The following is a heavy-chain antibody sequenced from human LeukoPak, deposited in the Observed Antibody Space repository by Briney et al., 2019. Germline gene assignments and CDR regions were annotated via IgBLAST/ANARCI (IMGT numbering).Heavy chain of an antibody. J-gene: IGHJ4*02. V-gene: IGHV1-2*06. CDR2: INPNSGGT. Sequence: ASVKVSCKASGYTFTGYYMHWVRQAPGQGLEWMGRINPNSGGTNYAQKFQGRVTMTRETSISTAYMELSRLRSDDTAVYYCARDRTGFAYYYDSSGYLDYWGQGTLVTVSS. CDR1: GYTFTGYY. D-gene: IGHD3-22*01. CDR3: ARDRTGFAYYYDSSGYLDY.